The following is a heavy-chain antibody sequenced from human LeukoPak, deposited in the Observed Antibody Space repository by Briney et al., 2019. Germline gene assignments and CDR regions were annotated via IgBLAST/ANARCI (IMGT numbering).Heavy chain of an antibody. CDR3: ARARSYSGSLFDY. Sequence: ASVKVSCKASGYTFTSYDINWVRQATGQGLEWMGWMNPNSGNTGYAQKFQGRVTITRNTSISIAYMELSSLRSEDTAVYYCARARSYSGSLFDYWGQGTLVTVSS. V-gene: IGHV1-8*03. CDR1: GYTFTSYD. D-gene: IGHD1-26*01. J-gene: IGHJ4*02. CDR2: MNPNSGNT.